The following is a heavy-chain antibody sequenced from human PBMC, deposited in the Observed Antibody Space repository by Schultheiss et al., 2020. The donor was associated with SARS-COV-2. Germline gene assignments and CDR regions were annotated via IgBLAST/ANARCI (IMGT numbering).Heavy chain of an antibody. J-gene: IGHJ6*03. D-gene: IGHD5-18*01. CDR2: ISSSGSTI. CDR1: GFTFDDYA. V-gene: IGHV3-9*01. Sequence: GGSLRLSCAASGFTFDDYAMHWVRQAPGKGLEWVSYISSSGSTIYYADSVKGRFTISRDNAKNSLYLQMNSLRAEDTALYYCAKDVDTAMVYMDVWGKGTTVTVSS. CDR3: AKDVDTAMVYMDV.